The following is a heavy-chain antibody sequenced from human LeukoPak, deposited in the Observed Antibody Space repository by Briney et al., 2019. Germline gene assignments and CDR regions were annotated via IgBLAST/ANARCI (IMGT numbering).Heavy chain of an antibody. CDR1: GFTFSSYA. CDR3: ASRVEAATWFDP. Sequence: GGSLRLSCAASGFTFSSYAMHWVRQAPGKGLEWVAVISYDGSNKYYADSVKGRFTISRDNSKNSLYLQMNSLRAEDTAVYYCASRVEAATWFDPWGQGTLVTVSS. CDR2: ISYDGSNK. J-gene: IGHJ5*02. V-gene: IGHV3-30*04. D-gene: IGHD2-15*01.